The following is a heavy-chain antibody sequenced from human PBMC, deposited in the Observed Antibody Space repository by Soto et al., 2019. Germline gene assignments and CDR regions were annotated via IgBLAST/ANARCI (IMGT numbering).Heavy chain of an antibody. V-gene: IGHV3-23*01. CDR1: GFTFSSYA. CDR3: GKDYYGSGSFDY. Sequence: EVQLLESGGGLVQPGGSLRLSCAASGFTFSSYAMSWVRQAPGKGLEWVSAISGSGGSTYYADSVKGRFTISRDNSKNTLYLQMNSVRAEDTAVYYCGKDYYGSGSFDYWGQGPLVTVPS. CDR2: ISGSGGST. D-gene: IGHD3-10*01. J-gene: IGHJ4*02.